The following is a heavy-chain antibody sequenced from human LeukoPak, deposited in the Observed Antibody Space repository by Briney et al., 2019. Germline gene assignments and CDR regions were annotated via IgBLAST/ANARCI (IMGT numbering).Heavy chain of an antibody. J-gene: IGHJ2*01. CDR2: IYNSGNT. D-gene: IGHD7-27*01. V-gene: IGHV3-53*01. CDR3: ARDPGVGLDL. CDR1: GFLVRHNY. Sequence: PGGSLRLSCAASGFLVRHNYMSWVRLAPGRGLEWVSIIYNSGNTDYADSVMGRFTVSRDTSKNTLFLQMNDLRVDDTAIYYCARDPGVGLDLWGRGTLVSV.